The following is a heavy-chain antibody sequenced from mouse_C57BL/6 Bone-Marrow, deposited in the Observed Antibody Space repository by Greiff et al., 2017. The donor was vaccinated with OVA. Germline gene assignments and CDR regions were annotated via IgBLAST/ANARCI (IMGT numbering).Heavy chain of an antibody. V-gene: IGHV3-6*01. Sequence: EVKLQESGPGLVKPSQSLSLTCSVTGYSITSGYYWNWIRQFPGNKLEWMGYISYDGSNNYNPSLKNRISITRDTSKNQFFLKLNSVTTEDTATYYCARRGAYSPYAMDYWGQGTSVTVSS. J-gene: IGHJ4*01. D-gene: IGHD2-12*01. CDR1: GYSITSGYY. CDR2: ISYDGSN. CDR3: ARRGAYSPYAMDY.